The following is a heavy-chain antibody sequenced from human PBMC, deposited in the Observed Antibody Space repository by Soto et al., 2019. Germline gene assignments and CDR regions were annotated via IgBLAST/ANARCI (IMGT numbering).Heavy chain of an antibody. J-gene: IGHJ4*02. V-gene: IGHV1-69*04. CDR1: GGTFSSYT. CDR2: IIPILGIA. D-gene: IGHD3-22*01. Sequence: GASVKVSCKASGGTFSSYTISWVRQAPGQGLEWMGRIIPILGIANYAQKFQGRVTITADKSTSTAYMELSSLRSEDTAVYYCAIDRVYSSGYFYWGQGTLVTVSS. CDR3: AIDRVYSSGYFY.